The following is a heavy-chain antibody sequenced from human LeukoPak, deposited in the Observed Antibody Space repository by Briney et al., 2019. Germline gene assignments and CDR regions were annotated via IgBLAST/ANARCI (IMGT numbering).Heavy chain of an antibody. CDR3: ARLPGCSGADCFRAFDI. D-gene: IGHD2-21*02. CDR2: IHHSGSA. CDR1: DDSITSYY. J-gene: IGHJ3*02. Sequence: SETLSLTCTVSDDSITSYYWIWIRQPPGKGLEWIGYIHHSGSANYNPSLRSRITMSVDTSKNHFSLSLTSVTAADTAVYYCARLPGCSGADCFRAFDIWGHGTMVTVSS. V-gene: IGHV4-59*08.